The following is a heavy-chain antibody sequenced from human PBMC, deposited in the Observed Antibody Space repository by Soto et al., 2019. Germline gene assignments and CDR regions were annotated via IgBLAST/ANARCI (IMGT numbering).Heavy chain of an antibody. V-gene: IGHV3-72*01. CDR2: IRNKANGFTT. D-gene: IGHD2-15*01. J-gene: IGHJ4*02. CDR1: GFSFSDHY. Sequence: SLRLSCAASGFSFSDHYMDWVRQAPGKGLEWVGRIRNKANGFTTEYAASVNGRFTVSRDDSKYSLYLQMNSLKTEDTAVYYCARADSGDPRWWDYWGQGTLVTVSS. CDR3: ARADSGDPRWWDY.